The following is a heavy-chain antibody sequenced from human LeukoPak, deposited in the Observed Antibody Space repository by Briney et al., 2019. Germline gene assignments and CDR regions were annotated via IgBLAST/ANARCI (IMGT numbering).Heavy chain of an antibody. CDR2: IKQDGSEK. CDR3: ARGGYYDFSSGPLGDY. D-gene: IGHD3-3*01. CDR1: GFTFSSYW. J-gene: IGHJ4*02. Sequence: GGSLRLSCAASGFTFSSYWMSWVRQAPGKGLEWVANIKQDGSEKYYVDSVKGRFTISRDNAKNSMYVQMNRLRGEDTAVYYCARGGYYDFSSGPLGDYWGQGTLVTVSS. V-gene: IGHV3-7*01.